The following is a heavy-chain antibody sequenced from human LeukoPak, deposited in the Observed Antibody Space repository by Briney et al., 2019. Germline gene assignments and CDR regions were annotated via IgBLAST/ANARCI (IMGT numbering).Heavy chain of an antibody. D-gene: IGHD2-2*01. CDR1: GYTFTKYW. CDR3: ARQPGMTAKSWYFDL. CDR2: IHPGDSHT. Sequence: GESLKISCEGFGYTFTKYWIGWVRQIPGKGLERMGIIHPGDSHTWYSPSFQGQVTISADKSISMAYLQWSSLKASDTAMYFCARQPGMTAKSWYFDLWGRGTLVTVSS. J-gene: IGHJ2*01. V-gene: IGHV5-51*01.